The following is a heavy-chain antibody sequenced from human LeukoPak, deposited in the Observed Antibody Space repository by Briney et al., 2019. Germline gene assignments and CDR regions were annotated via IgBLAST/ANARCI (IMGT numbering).Heavy chain of an antibody. J-gene: IGHJ4*02. CDR2: ISSDGSDK. D-gene: IGHD3-10*01. CDR1: GFTFSTYA. CDR3: ARETRGNDY. Sequence: PGGSLRLSCAASGFTFSTYAMHWVRQAPGKGLEWMGTISSDGSDKHYADSVEGRFTISRDNSKNLLFLQTNSLTSEDTAVYYCARETRGNDYWGQGTLDTVPS. V-gene: IGHV3-30*04.